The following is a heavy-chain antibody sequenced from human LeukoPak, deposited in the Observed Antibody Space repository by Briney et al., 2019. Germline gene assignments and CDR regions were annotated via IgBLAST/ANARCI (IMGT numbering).Heavy chain of an antibody. CDR3: ANFYGDYGLDY. CDR1: GFTFSSYA. V-gene: IGHV3-23*01. Sequence: PGGSLRLSCAASGFTFSSYAMSWVRQAPGKGLEWVSGISGPGGTTYYADSVKGRFTISRDNPKNTLYLQMNSLRTEDTARYYCANFYGDYGLDYWGQGTLVTVSS. J-gene: IGHJ4*02. D-gene: IGHD4-17*01. CDR2: ISGPGGTT.